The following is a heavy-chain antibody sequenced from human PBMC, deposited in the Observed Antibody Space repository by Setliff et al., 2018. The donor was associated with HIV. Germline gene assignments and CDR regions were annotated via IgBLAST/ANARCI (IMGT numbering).Heavy chain of an antibody. CDR2: VNANDGST. CDR1: HFTFTNYG. D-gene: IGHD1-26*01. J-gene: IGHJ4*02. V-gene: IGHV1-18*01. Sequence: ASVKVSCKGLHFTFTNYGITWVRQAPGQGLEWMGWVNANDGSTSYALKLQGRVTLTRYTSTSTDYMELRSLTSDDTGVYYCARKHATLPFDYWCQGTLVPVS. CDR3: ARKHATLPFDY.